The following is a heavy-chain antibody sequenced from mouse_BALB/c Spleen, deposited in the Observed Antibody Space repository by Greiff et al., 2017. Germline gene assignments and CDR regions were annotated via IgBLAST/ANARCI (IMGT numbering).Heavy chain of an antibody. CDR2: INPSSGYT. CDR3: ARSPGSSGYAMDY. D-gene: IGHD1-1*01. J-gene: IGHJ4*01. CDR1: GYTFTSYT. V-gene: IGHV1-4*01. Sequence: QVQLKESGAELARPGASVKMSCKASGYTFTSYTMHWVKQRPGQGLEWIGYINPSSGYTNYNQKFKDKATLTADKSSSTAYMQLSSLTSEDSAVYYCARSPGSSGYAMDYWGQGTSVTVSS.